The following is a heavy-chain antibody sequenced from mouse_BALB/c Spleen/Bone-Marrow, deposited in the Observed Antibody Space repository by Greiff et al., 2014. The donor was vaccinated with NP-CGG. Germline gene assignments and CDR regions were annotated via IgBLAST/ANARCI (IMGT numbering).Heavy chain of an antibody. Sequence: VKVVESGPGLVAPSQSLSITCTVSGFSLTSYGVHWVRQPPGKGLEWLGVIWAGGSTNYNSALMSRLSISKDNSKSQVFLKMNSLQTDDTAIYYCARITTATGAMDYWGQGTSLTVSS. CDR3: ARITTATGAMDY. CDR2: IWAGGST. CDR1: GFSLTSYG. D-gene: IGHD1-2*01. V-gene: IGHV2-9*02. J-gene: IGHJ4*01.